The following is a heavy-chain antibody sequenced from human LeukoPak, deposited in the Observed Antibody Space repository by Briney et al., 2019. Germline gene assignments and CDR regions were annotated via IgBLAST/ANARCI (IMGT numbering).Heavy chain of an antibody. Sequence: ASVKVSSKASGYTFTVYYMHWVRQAPGQGLEWMGWINPNSGGTNYAQNFQGRVTMTRDTSIRTAYMEVSRLRSDDTAVYYCAREDSSGYDYWGKGTLVTVSS. CDR3: AREDSSGYDY. J-gene: IGHJ4*02. D-gene: IGHD3-22*01. V-gene: IGHV1-2*02. CDR1: GYTFTVYY. CDR2: INPNSGGT.